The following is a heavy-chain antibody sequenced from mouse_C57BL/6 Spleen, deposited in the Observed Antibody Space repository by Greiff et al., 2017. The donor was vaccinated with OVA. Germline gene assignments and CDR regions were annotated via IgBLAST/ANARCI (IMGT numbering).Heavy chain of an antibody. CDR2: IDPSDSYT. CDR1: GYTFTSYW. CDR3: ARQGRVYGSSYRYFDV. J-gene: IGHJ1*03. Sequence: VQLQQPGAELVKPGASVKLSCKASGYTFTSYWMQWVKQRPGQGLEWIGEIDPSDSYTNYNQKFKGKATLTVDTSSSTAYMQLSSLTSEDSAVYYCARQGRVYGSSYRYFDVWGTGTTVTVSS. D-gene: IGHD1-1*01. V-gene: IGHV1-50*01.